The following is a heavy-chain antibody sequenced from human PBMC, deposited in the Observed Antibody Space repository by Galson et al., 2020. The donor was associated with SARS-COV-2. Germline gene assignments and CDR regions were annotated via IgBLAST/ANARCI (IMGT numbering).Heavy chain of an antibody. CDR2: IPTSGTT. CDR1: GGSISSGRYY. Sequence: SETLSLTCTVSGGSISSGRYYWSWIRQHAGKGLEWIGRIPTSGTTNYNPSLTSRVTISVDTSKNQFSRKLSSGTAADTAVYYCASDAVKTRLGGATTWNYSYYGMDGLGQGTTVTVSS. V-gene: IGHV4-61*02. J-gene: IGHJ6*02. CDR3: ASDAVKTRLGGATTWNYSYYGMDG. D-gene: IGHD1-26*01.